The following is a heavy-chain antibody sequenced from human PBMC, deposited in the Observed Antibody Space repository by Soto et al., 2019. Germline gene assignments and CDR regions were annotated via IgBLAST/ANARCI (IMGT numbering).Heavy chain of an antibody. Sequence: ASVKVSCKASGYTFTSYGISWVRQAPGQGLEWMGWISAYNGNTNYAQKLQGRVTMTTDTSTSTAYMELRSLRSDDTAVYYCARDSTYGSGWNPDAFDIWGQGTMVTVSS. CDR1: GYTFTSYG. CDR2: ISAYNGNT. D-gene: IGHD6-19*01. V-gene: IGHV1-18*01. J-gene: IGHJ3*02. CDR3: ARDSTYGSGWNPDAFDI.